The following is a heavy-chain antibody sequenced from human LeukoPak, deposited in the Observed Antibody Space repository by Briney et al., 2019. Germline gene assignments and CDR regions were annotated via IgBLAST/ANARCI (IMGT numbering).Heavy chain of an antibody. J-gene: IGHJ6*02. Sequence: GASVKVSCKASGYTFTSYDINWVRQATGQGLEWMGWMNPNSGNTGYAQKFQGRVTMTRNTSISTAYMELSSLRSEDTAVYYRARGDCSSTSCVNYYYYGMDVWGQGTTVTVSS. CDR2: MNPNSGNT. V-gene: IGHV1-8*01. D-gene: IGHD2-2*01. CDR3: ARGDCSSTSCVNYYYYGMDV. CDR1: GYTFTSYD.